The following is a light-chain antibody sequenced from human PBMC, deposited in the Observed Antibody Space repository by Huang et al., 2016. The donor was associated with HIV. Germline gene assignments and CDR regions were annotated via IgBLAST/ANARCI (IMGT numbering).Light chain of an antibody. CDR3: QQYET. Sequence: DIVLTQSPGTLSVSPGERATLSCRASQSVSSNYLAWYQQKPGQAPRLLIYGASSRATGIPDRFSGSGSGTDFTLTISRLEPEDFAVYYCQQYETFGGGTKVEIK. CDR1: QSVSSNY. CDR2: GAS. J-gene: IGKJ4*01. V-gene: IGKV3-20*01.